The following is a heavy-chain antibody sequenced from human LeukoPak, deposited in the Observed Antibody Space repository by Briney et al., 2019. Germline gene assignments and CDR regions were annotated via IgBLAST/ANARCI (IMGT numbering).Heavy chain of an antibody. V-gene: IGHV3-21*01. CDR2: ISSSSSYI. Sequence: PGGSLRLSCAASGFTFSSYSMNWVRQAPGKGLEWVSSISSSSSYIYYADSVKGRFTISRDNAKNSLYLQMNSLRAEDTAVYYCARERAHGVRGVGWFDPWGQGTLVTVSS. CDR1: GFTFSSYS. CDR3: ARERAHGVRGVGWFDP. D-gene: IGHD3-10*01. J-gene: IGHJ5*02.